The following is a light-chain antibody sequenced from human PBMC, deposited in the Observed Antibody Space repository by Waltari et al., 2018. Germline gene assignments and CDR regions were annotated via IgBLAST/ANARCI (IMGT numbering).Light chain of an antibody. CDR1: NIGSKR. Sequence: SYVLTQPPSVSVAPGKTARITCGGNNIGSKRVHWYQQKPSQAPVLVVYDDSDRPSGIPERFSGSNSGNTATMTISRVEAGDEADYYCQVWDSSSDHAVFGGGTQLTVL. CDR2: DDS. CDR3: QVWDSSSDHAV. J-gene: IGLJ7*01. V-gene: IGLV3-21*03.